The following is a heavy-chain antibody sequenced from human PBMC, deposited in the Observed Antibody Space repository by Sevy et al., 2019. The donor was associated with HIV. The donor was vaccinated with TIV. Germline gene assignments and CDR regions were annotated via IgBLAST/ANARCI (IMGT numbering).Heavy chain of an antibody. Sequence: ASVKVSCKASGYTFPSYAMNWVRQAPGQGLEWMGWINTNTGNPTYAQGFTGRFVFSLDISVSTAYLQISSLKAEDTAVYYCARDPNFVIAAETYFDYWGQGTLVTVSS. CDR1: GYTFPSYA. D-gene: IGHD6-6*01. V-gene: IGHV7-4-1*02. CDR3: ARDPNFVIAAETYFDY. CDR2: INTNTGNP. J-gene: IGHJ4*02.